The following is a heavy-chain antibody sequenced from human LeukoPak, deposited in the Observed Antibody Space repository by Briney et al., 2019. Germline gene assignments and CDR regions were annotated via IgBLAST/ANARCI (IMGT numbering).Heavy chain of an antibody. J-gene: IGHJ4*02. CDR1: GFTFSSYW. Sequence: GGSLRLSCAASGFTFSSYWMSWVRQAPGKGLEWVANIKQDGSEKYYVDSVKGRFTMSRDNAKNSLYLQMNSLRAEDTAVYYCARAGGSYRFDYWGRGTLVTVSS. CDR2: IKQDGSEK. CDR3: ARAGGSYRFDY. D-gene: IGHD1-26*01. V-gene: IGHV3-7*01.